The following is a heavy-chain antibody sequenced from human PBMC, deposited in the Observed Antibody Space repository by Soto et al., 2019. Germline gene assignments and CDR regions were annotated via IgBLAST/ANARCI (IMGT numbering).Heavy chain of an antibody. D-gene: IGHD1-20*01. CDR1: GFTFDDYA. CDR2: ISWNSGSI. Sequence: EVQLVESGGGLVQPGRSLRLSCAASGFTFDDYAMHWVRQAPGKGLEWVSGISWNSGSIGYADSVKGRFTISRDNAKNSLYLQTNSLRAEDTALYYCAKDLSRFNNGFDYWGQGTLVTVSS. CDR3: AKDLSRFNNGFDY. J-gene: IGHJ4*02. V-gene: IGHV3-9*01.